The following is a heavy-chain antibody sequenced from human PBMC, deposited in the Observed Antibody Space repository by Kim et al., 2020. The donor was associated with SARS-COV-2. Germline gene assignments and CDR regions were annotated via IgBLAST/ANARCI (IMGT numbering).Heavy chain of an antibody. CDR1: GGSISSSSYY. J-gene: IGHJ2*01. CDR3: ARRAKENRGVQWYFDL. D-gene: IGHD3-10*01. Sequence: SETLSLTCTVSGGSISSSSYYWGWIRQPPGKGLEWIGSIYYSGSTYYNPSLKSRVTISVDTSKNQFSLKLSSVTAADTAVYYCARRAKENRGVQWYFDLWGRGTLVTVSS. V-gene: IGHV4-39*01. CDR2: IYYSGST.